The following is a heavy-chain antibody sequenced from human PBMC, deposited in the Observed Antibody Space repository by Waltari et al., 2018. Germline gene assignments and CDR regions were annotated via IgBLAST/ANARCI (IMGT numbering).Heavy chain of an antibody. J-gene: IGHJ3*02. CDR3: ARHHSKQQRPDAFDI. Sequence: QVQLQQWGAGLLKPSETLSLTCAVYGGSFSGYYWSWIRQPPGKGLEWIGEIKHSGSTNYNPSLKSRVTISVDTSKNQFSLKLSSVTAADTAVYYCARHHSKQQRPDAFDIWGQGTMVTVSS. CDR1: GGSFSGYY. D-gene: IGHD6-13*01. V-gene: IGHV4-34*01. CDR2: IKHSGST.